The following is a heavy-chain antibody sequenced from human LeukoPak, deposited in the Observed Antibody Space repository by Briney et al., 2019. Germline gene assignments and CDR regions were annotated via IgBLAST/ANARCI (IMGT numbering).Heavy chain of an antibody. CDR3: ARRSGSSWSSFDY. Sequence: PGGSLRLSCAASGFTVSSNYMSWVRQAPGKGLEWVSVIYSGGSTYYADSVKGRFTISRDNFGNMLYLHLDSLRVEDTAIYYCARRSGSSWSSFDYWGQGALVTVSS. D-gene: IGHD6-13*01. V-gene: IGHV3-53*01. CDR2: IYSGGST. CDR1: GFTVSSNY. J-gene: IGHJ4*02.